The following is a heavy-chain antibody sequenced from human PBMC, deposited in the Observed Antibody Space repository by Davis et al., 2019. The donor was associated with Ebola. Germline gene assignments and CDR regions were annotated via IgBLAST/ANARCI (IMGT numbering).Heavy chain of an antibody. V-gene: IGHV3-30*02. J-gene: IGHJ6*03. CDR1: GFTFSSYG. D-gene: IGHD6-13*01. CDR3: ARDLYSSSYMDV. CDR2: IRYDGSNK. Sequence: PGGSLRLSCAASGFTFSSYGMHWVRQAPGKGLEWVAFIRYDGSNKYYADSVKGRFTISRDNFKNTLYLQMNSLRAEDTAVYYCARDLYSSSYMDVWGKGTTVTVSS.